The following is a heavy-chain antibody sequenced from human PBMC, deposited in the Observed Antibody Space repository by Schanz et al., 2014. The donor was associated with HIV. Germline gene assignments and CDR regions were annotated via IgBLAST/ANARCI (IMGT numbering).Heavy chain of an antibody. V-gene: IGHV3-74*01. Sequence: EEQLLQSGGGLVQPGGSLRLSCAASGFTFSTSWMHWVRQAPGKGLVWVSRISSDGSSTSYADSVKGRFTISRDNAKNTLYLQTNSLRGEDTAVYYCAREASLEWLYVVDVWGQGTTVTVSS. CDR2: ISSDGSST. CDR1: GFTFSTSW. CDR3: AREASLEWLYVVDV. D-gene: IGHD3-3*01. J-gene: IGHJ6*02.